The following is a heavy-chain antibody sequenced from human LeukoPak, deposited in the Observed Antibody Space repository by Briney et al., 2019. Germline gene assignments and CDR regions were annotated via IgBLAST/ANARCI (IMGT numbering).Heavy chain of an antibody. Sequence: ASVKVSCKASGYTFTSYDINWVRQATGQGLEWMGWMNPNSGNTGYAQKLQGRVTMTTDTSTSTAYMELRSLRSDDTAVYYCARAPVLLWFGELFDWGQGTLVTVSS. J-gene: IGHJ4*02. V-gene: IGHV1-8*01. D-gene: IGHD3-10*01. CDR2: MNPNSGNT. CDR1: GYTFTSYD. CDR3: ARAPVLLWFGELFD.